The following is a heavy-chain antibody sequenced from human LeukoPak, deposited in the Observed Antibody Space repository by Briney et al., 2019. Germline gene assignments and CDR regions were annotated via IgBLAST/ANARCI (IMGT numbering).Heavy chain of an antibody. CDR3: ARDLGTVTTV. V-gene: IGHV1-2*02. J-gene: IGHJ4*02. Sequence: ASVKVSCKASGYTFTAYYMHWVRQAPGQGLEWMGWINPDSGGANYAQNFQGRVTMTRDTSISTAYMELSRLRSDDTAVYFCARDLGTVTTVWGQGTLVTVSS. CDR1: GYTFTAYY. CDR2: INPDSGGA. D-gene: IGHD4-17*01.